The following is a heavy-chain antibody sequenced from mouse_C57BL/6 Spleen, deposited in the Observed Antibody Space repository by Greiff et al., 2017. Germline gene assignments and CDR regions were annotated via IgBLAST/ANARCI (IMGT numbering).Heavy chain of an antibody. Sequence: QVQLQHPGAELVKPGASVKLSCKASGYTFTSYWMQWVKQRPGQGLEWIGEIDPSDSYTNYNQKFKGKATLTVDTSSSTAYMQLSSLTSEDSAVYYCARKFAYWGQGTLVTVSA. CDR1: GYTFTSYW. CDR2: IDPSDSYT. V-gene: IGHV1-50*01. J-gene: IGHJ3*01. CDR3: ARKFAY.